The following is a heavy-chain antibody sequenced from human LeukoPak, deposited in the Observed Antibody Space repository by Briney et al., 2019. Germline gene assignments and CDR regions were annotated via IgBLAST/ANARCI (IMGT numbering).Heavy chain of an antibody. CDR2: IYYSGST. V-gene: IGHV4-59*01. Sequence: SETLSLTCTVSGGSISSYYWSWIRQPPGKGLEWIGYIYYSGSTNYNPSLKSRVTISVDTSKNQFSLKLSSVTAADTAVYYCARGVAVVGQRYYFDYWGQGTLVTVSS. CDR3: ARGVAVVGQRYYFDY. J-gene: IGHJ4*02. CDR1: GGSISSYY. D-gene: IGHD2-15*01.